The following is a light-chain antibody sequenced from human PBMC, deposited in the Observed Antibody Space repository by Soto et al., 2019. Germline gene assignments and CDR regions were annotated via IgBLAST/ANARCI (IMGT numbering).Light chain of an antibody. CDR1: SSDIGGYNY. Sequence: QSVLTQPASVSGSPGPWITISCTGTSSDIGGYNYVSWYQQHPGKAPKLMIYDVSNRPSGVSNRFSGSKAGNTASLTISGLQAEYEAEYYCSPQPDSSPLVFSGGTKLTVL. V-gene: IGLV2-14*01. CDR3: SPQPDSSPLV. CDR2: DVS. J-gene: IGLJ2*01.